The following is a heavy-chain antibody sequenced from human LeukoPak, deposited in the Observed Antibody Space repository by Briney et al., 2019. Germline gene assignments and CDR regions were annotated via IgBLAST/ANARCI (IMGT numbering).Heavy chain of an antibody. V-gene: IGHV3-74*01. Sequence: TGGSLKLSCAASGFTFSSYWMHWVRQAPGKGLVWVSRITSDGTSTSSADSVKGRFTISRDNAKNTLYLQMNSLRAEDTAVYYGARDSYGYSDDWGQGTLVTVSS. CDR2: ITSDGTST. D-gene: IGHD5-24*01. J-gene: IGHJ4*02. CDR3: ARDSYGYSDD. CDR1: GFTFSSYW.